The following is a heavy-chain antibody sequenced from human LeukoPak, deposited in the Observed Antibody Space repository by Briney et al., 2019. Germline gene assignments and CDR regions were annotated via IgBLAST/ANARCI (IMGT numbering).Heavy chain of an antibody. CDR3: AKDVTYSSKTSYFDY. CDR2: VKQDGSEK. Sequence: GGSLRLSCAASGFTFGSYWMSWVRQAPGKGLEWVANVKQDGSEKYYVDSVKGRFTISRDTSKNTVYLQMNSLRAEDTAVYYCAKDVTYSSKTSYFDYWGQGTLVTVSS. D-gene: IGHD4-11*01. V-gene: IGHV3-7*03. J-gene: IGHJ4*02. CDR1: GFTFGSYW.